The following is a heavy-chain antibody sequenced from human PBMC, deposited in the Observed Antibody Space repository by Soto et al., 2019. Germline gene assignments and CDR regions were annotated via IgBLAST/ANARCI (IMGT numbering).Heavy chain of an antibody. CDR2: ISSTTNYI. J-gene: IGHJ4*02. V-gene: IGHV3-21*06. CDR1: GFTFTRYS. Sequence: TGGSLRLFCAASGFTFTRYSMNWVRQAPGKGLEWVSSISSTTNYIYYGDSMKGRFTISRDNAKNSLYLEMNSLRAEDTAVYYCARESEDLTSNFGYRGQGTLVTVSS. CDR3: ARESEDLTSNFGY.